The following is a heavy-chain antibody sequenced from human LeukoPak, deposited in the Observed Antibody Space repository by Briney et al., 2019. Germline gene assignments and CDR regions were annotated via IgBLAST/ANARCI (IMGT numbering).Heavy chain of an antibody. V-gene: IGHV4-34*01. D-gene: IGHD1-26*01. CDR2: IHHGGRT. CDR1: GGSFSGYY. J-gene: IGHJ4*02. CDR3: AGSRTGSHYGVYY. Sequence: SETLSLTCAVYGGSFSGYYWSWIRQPPGKGLEWIGEIHHGGRTSHNPSLKSRVTISVDTSKNQFSLTLTSVTAADTAVYYCAGSRTGSHYGVYYWGQGALVTVSS.